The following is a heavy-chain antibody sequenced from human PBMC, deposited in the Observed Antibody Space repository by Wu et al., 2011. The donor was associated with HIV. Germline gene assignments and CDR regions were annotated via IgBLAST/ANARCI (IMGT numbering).Heavy chain of an antibody. CDR3: ARDFGGDGDS. J-gene: IGHJ4*02. Sequence: QVQLVQSGAAVKKPGSSVTVSCKASGGTFNSYGITWVRQAPGQGLEWMGGIIPIFGTANYAQKFQGRVTITADKSTSTAYMELSSLRSEDTAMYYCARDFGGDGDSWGQGTLVTVSS. CDR2: IIPIFGTA. V-gene: IGHV1-69*14. D-gene: IGHD2-21*01. CDR1: GGTFNSYG.